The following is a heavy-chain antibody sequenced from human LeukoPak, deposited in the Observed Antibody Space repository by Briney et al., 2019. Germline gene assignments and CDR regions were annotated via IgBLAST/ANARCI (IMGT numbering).Heavy chain of an antibody. CDR3: ARNRESYFDL. CDR1: GGSISGHY. CDR2: IHYSGST. J-gene: IGHJ2*01. V-gene: IGHV4-59*11. Sequence: SETLSLTCTVSGGSISGHYWSWIRQPPGKGLEWIGYIHYSGSTHHNPSLKSRVTISVDTSKNQFSLKLSSVTAADTAVYYCARNRESYFDLWGRGTLVTVSS. D-gene: IGHD3-16*02.